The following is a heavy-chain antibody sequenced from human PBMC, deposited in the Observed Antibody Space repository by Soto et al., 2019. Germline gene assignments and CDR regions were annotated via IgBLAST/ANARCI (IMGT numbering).Heavy chain of an antibody. CDR2: ISSNGGST. J-gene: IGHJ6*02. CDR1: GFTFSSYA. CDR3: ARDQSYYGSGIFYYYYGMDV. Sequence: PGGSLRLSCAASGFTFSSYAMHWVRQAPGKGLEYVSAISSNGGSTYYANSVKGRFTISRDNSKNTLYLQMGSLRAEDMAVYYCARDQSYYGSGIFYYYYGMDVWGQGTTVTVSS. D-gene: IGHD3-10*01. V-gene: IGHV3-64*01.